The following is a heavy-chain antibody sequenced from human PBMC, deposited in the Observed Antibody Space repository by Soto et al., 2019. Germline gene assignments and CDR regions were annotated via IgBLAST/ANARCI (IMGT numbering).Heavy chain of an antibody. V-gene: IGHV3-13*01. Sequence: EVQLVESGGGLLQPGGSLRLSCAASGFTFSSYDMHWFRQGTGKGLELVSAIGIAGDTHYSGSAKGRFTISRENGKSALYLQMNSLRAEDTAVYYCARDPSGWGLDVWGQGTTVTVSS. CDR3: ARDPSGWGLDV. D-gene: IGHD2-15*01. CDR2: IGIAGDT. J-gene: IGHJ6*02. CDR1: GFTFSSYD.